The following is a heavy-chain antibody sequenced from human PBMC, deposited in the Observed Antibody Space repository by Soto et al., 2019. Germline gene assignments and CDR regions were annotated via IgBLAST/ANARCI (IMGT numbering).Heavy chain of an antibody. CDR1: GFSLSTSGVG. D-gene: IGHD5-18*01. CDR2: IYWDDDK. J-gene: IGHJ4*02. CDR3: AHDANTDTPMVKTYSFDY. Sequence: QITLKESGPTLVKPTQTLTLTCTFSGFSLSTSGVGVGWIRQPPGKALEWLALIYWDDDKRYSPSLKSRLTITKDTSKNQVVLTMTNMDPVDTATYYCAHDANTDTPMVKTYSFDYWGQGTLVTVSS. V-gene: IGHV2-5*02.